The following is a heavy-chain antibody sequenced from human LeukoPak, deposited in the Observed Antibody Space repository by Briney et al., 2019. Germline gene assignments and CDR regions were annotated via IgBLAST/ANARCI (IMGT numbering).Heavy chain of an antibody. Sequence: PSETLSLTCTVSGGSISSYYWSWIRQPPGKGLEWIGYIYYSGSTNYNPSLKSRVTISVDTSKNRFSLQLSSVTAADTAVYYCARDRGSSGWYDYWGQGTLVTVSS. J-gene: IGHJ4*02. D-gene: IGHD6-19*01. CDR1: GGSISSYY. CDR3: ARDRGSSGWYDY. V-gene: IGHV4-59*12. CDR2: IYYSGST.